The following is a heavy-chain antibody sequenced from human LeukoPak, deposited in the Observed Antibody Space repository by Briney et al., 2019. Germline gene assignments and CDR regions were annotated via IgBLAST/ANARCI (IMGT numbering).Heavy chain of an antibody. Sequence: SETLSLTCTLSGGSISSGGFYWSWIRQPPGQGLEWIGYIYHSGTSYYNPSLKSRLSISVDTSENQFSLNLNSVTAADTAVYYCARDGDYHGAGSVFVDFWGQGTLVTVST. CDR2: IYHSGTS. J-gene: IGHJ4*01. CDR3: ARDGDYHGAGSVFVDF. D-gene: IGHD3-10*01. CDR1: GGSISSGGFY. V-gene: IGHV4-31*03.